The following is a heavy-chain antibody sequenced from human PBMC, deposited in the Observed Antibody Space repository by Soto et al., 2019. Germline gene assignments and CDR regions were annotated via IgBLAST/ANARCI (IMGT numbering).Heavy chain of an antibody. CDR3: ARLGGLYCTNGVCFPPFHYYYGMDV. J-gene: IGHJ6*02. CDR1: GYSFTSYW. Sequence: PGESLKISCKGSGYSFTSYWIGWVRQMPGKGLEWMGIIYPGDSDTRYSPSFQGQVTISADKSISTAYLQWSSLKASDTAMYYCARLGGLYCTNGVCFPPFHYYYGMDVWGQGTTVTVSS. V-gene: IGHV5-51*01. CDR2: IYPGDSDT. D-gene: IGHD2-8*01.